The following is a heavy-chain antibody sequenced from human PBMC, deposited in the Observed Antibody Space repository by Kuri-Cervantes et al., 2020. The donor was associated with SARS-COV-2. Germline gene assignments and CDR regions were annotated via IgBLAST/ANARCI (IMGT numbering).Heavy chain of an antibody. J-gene: IGHJ5*02. CDR2: IXHXGST. CDR3: ARXKGXXXIDWFDP. Sequence: SETLSXXCAVYGGXFSGYYWSWIRRPPGKGLEWIGKIXHXGSTNYNPXLKSRVTISVDTSKNQFSLKLSSVTAADTAXXXCARXKGXXXIDWFDPWGQGTLVTVSS. V-gene: IGHV4-34*01. CDR1: GGXFSGYY.